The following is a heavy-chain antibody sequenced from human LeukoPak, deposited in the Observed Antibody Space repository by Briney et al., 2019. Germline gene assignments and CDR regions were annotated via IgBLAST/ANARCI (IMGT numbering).Heavy chain of an antibody. V-gene: IGHV3-74*01. Sequence: GGSLRLSCAASGFTFSTSWMYWVRQAPGKGLVWVSRIKSDGSSTSYADSVKGRFTISRDNAKNTLYLQMNSLRAEATAMYYCVRDGGRLNFGNGASFDYWGQGTLVTVSS. CDR1: GFTFSTSW. CDR2: IKSDGSST. J-gene: IGHJ4*02. CDR3: VRDGGRLNFGNGASFDY. D-gene: IGHD3-10*01.